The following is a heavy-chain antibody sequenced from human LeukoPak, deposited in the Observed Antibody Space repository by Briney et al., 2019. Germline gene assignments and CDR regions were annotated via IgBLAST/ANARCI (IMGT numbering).Heavy chain of an antibody. D-gene: IGHD4-17*01. V-gene: IGHV4-59*01. Sequence: SETLSLTCTASGGSIRSYYWSWNRQPPGKGLEWIGYIYYSGSTNYNPSLKSRVTISVDTSKNQFSLKLSSVTAADTAVYYCARDTGDYGDAFDYWGQGTLVTVSS. CDR1: GGSIRSYY. J-gene: IGHJ4*02. CDR3: ARDTGDYGDAFDY. CDR2: IYYSGST.